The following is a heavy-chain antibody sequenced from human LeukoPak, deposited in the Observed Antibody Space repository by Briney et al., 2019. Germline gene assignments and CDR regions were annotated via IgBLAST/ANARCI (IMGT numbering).Heavy chain of an antibody. J-gene: IGHJ4*02. CDR3: ARGRVQGKAFDY. CDR2: INHSGST. CDR1: GGSFSGYY. D-gene: IGHD3-10*01. V-gene: IGHV4-34*01. Sequence: SGTLSLTCAVYGGSFSGYYWSWIRQPPGKGLEWIGEINHSGSTNYNPSLKSRVTISVDTSKNQFSLKLSSVTAADTAVYYCARGRVQGKAFDYWGQGTLVTVSS.